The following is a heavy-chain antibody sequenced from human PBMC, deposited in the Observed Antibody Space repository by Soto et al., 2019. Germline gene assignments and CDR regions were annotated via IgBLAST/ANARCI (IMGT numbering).Heavy chain of an antibody. Sequence: EVPLLESGGGLVQPGGSLRLSCAASGFTFSSYAMSWVRQAPGKGLEWVSAISGSGGSTYYADSVKGRFTISRDNSXNXXYLQMNSLRAEDTAVYYCAKWDRIAVAGTPEYFQHWGQGTLVTVSS. J-gene: IGHJ1*01. CDR2: ISGSGGST. CDR3: AKWDRIAVAGTPEYFQH. V-gene: IGHV3-23*01. CDR1: GFTFSSYA. D-gene: IGHD6-19*01.